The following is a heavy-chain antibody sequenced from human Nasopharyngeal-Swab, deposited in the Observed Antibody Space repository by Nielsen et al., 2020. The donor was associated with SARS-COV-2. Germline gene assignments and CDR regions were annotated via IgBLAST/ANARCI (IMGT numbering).Heavy chain of an antibody. J-gene: IGHJ4*02. CDR1: GFTFSSYA. Sequence: GESLKISCAASGFTFSSYAMSWVRQAPGKGPEWVSAISGSGGSTYYADSVKGRFTISRDNSKSTLYLQMNSLRAEDTAVYYCAKDPRSITIFGEFDYWGQGTLVTVSS. CDR2: ISGSGGST. V-gene: IGHV3-23*01. CDR3: AKDPRSITIFGEFDY. D-gene: IGHD3-3*01.